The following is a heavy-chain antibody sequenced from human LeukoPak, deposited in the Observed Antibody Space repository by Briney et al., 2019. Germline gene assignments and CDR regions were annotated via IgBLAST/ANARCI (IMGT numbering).Heavy chain of an antibody. CDR3: ARDPPAVSINIYA. Sequence: PGGSLRLSCAASGFTVGNNYMNWVRQAPGKGLEWVSLIFSHGETSYSDSVKGRFTISRDNSKNTPYLQMNGLRVEDTAVYYCARDPPAVSINIYAWGQGTLVTVSS. V-gene: IGHV3-66*01. J-gene: IGHJ4*02. CDR2: IFSHGET. CDR1: GFTVGNNY. D-gene: IGHD2-8*01.